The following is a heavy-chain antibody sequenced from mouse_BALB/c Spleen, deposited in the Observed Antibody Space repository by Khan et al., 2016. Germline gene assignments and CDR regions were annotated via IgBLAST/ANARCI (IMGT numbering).Heavy chain of an antibody. CDR2: INPDSSTI. CDR1: GFAFSRYW. CDR3: AGTFWYFDV. V-gene: IGHV4-1*02. D-gene: IGHD2-14*01. J-gene: IGHJ1*01. Sequence: EVQLLESGGGLVQPGGSLKLSCAASGFAFSRYWMSWVRQAPGKGLEWIGEINPDSSTITYTPSLKDKFIISRDNAKNTLYLQMSKVRSEDTALDYYAGTFWYFDVWGAGTTVTVSS.